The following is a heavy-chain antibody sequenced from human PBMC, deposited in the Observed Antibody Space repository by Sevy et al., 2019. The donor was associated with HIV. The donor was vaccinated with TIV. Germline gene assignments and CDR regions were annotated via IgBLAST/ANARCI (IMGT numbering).Heavy chain of an antibody. Sequence: ASVKVSCKASGGTFSKYAITWVRQAPGQGLEWMGGIIPIFGTANYAQKFQGRVTITADESTSTAYMELSSLRSEDTAVYYCARDRGFSSTSEYGMDVWGQGPRSPSP. CDR3: ARDRGFSSTSEYGMDV. J-gene: IGHJ6*02. D-gene: IGHD2-2*01. V-gene: IGHV1-69*13. CDR1: GGTFSKYA. CDR2: IIPIFGTA.